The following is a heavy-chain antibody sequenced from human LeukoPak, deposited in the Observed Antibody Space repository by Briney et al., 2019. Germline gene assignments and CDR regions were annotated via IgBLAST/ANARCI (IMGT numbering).Heavy chain of an antibody. CDR3: AREDIFDY. CDR2: ISYDGSNK. Sequence: GGSLRLACAASGFTFSSYAMHWVRQAPGKGLEWVAVISYDGSNKYYADSVKGRFTISRDNSKNTLYLQMNSLRAEDTAVYYCAREDIFDYWGQGTLVTVSS. V-gene: IGHV3-30-3*01. J-gene: IGHJ4*02. CDR1: GFTFSSYA.